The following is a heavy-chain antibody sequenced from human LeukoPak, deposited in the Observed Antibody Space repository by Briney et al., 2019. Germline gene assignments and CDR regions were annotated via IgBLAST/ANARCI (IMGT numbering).Heavy chain of an antibody. D-gene: IGHD4-11*01. CDR1: GFTFSSYW. CDR3: ARDNYHSFDY. Sequence: PGGSLRLSCAASGFTFSSYWMQWVRQAPGKGLVWVSRINTDGSTTAYADSVKGRFTISRDNAENTPYLQMNSLRAEDTAVYYCARDNYHSFDYWGQGTLVTVSS. CDR2: INTDGSTT. J-gene: IGHJ4*02. V-gene: IGHV3-74*01.